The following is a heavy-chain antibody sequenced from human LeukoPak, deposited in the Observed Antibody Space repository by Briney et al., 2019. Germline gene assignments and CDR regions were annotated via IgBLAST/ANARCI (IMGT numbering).Heavy chain of an antibody. CDR3: VRDNPRCCGVIPANIDDY. CDR1: GFSFSRDS. Sequence: GGSLRLSCVASGFSFSRDSMNWVRQAPGKGLEWISYISYDSMIKYYADSVRGRFTISRDSAKDSLYLQMHSLRAEDTAVYYCVRDNPRCCGVIPANIDDYWGQGTLVPVSS. V-gene: IGHV3-48*01. J-gene: IGHJ4*02. CDR2: ISYDSMIK. D-gene: IGHD2-15*01.